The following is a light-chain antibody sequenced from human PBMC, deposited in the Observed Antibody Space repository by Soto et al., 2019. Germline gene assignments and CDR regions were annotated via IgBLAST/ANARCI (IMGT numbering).Light chain of an antibody. CDR3: CSYAGSSTWV. Sequence: QSALIQPRSVSESPGQSVTISCSGTSSDVAAYKYVSWYQQHPGKAPKLMIYDVNKRPSGVPDRFSGSKSGSTASLTISGLQAEDEADYYCCSYAGSSTWVFGGGTKVTVL. CDR1: SSDVAAYKY. CDR2: DVN. J-gene: IGLJ3*02. V-gene: IGLV2-11*01.